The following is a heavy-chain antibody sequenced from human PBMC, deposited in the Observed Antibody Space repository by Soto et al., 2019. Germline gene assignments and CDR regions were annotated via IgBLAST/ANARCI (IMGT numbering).Heavy chain of an antibody. CDR2: ISTKSGNT. CDR3: ARSYFDSWTEYSNPVKY. D-gene: IGHD3-3*01. Sequence: QVQLVQSAAEVKKPGASVKVSCKASGYTFANYDISWVRQAPGQGLEWMWWISTKSGNTASAQNVQGRVTLTADSSTTTVHTELRSLRSDDTAVYYCARSYFDSWTEYSNPVKYWGQGTLVAVSS. CDR1: GYTFANYD. V-gene: IGHV1-18*04. J-gene: IGHJ4*02.